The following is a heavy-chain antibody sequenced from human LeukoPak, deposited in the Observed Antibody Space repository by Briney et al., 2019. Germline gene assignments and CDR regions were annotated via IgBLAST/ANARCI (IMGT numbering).Heavy chain of an antibody. CDR2: ISGSGGST. V-gene: IGHV3-23*01. D-gene: IGHD6-13*01. CDR3: AKDQGSSWYEGGY. Sequence: GGSLRLSCAASGFTFSSYAMSWVRQTPGKGLEWVSAISGSGGSTYYADSVKGRFTISRDNSKNTLYLQMNSLRAEDTAVYYCAKDQGSSWYEGGYWGQGTLVTVSS. J-gene: IGHJ4*02. CDR1: GFTFSSYA.